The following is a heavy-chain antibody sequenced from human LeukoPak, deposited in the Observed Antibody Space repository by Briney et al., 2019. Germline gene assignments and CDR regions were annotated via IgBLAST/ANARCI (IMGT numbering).Heavy chain of an antibody. D-gene: IGHD2-15*01. V-gene: IGHV3-23*01. CDR2: ISSTGGTA. Sequence: QSGGSLRLSCAASVFTFSSFGMSWVRQAPGKGLEWVSAISSTGGTAYYADSVKGRFTISRDNSKNTLYLQMNSLRAEDTAIYYCAKNGDRGAYCSGGSCYPYYYYNMDVWGKGTTVTISS. J-gene: IGHJ6*03. CDR3: AKNGDRGAYCSGGSCYPYYYYNMDV. CDR1: VFTFSSFG.